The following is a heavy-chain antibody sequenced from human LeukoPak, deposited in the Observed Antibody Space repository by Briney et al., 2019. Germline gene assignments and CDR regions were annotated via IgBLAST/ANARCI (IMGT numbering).Heavy chain of an antibody. V-gene: IGHV4-34*01. J-gene: IGHJ6*03. CDR3: ARDAYSGVVVIYYYYYMDV. D-gene: IGHD2-21*01. CDR1: GGSFSGYY. Sequence: PSETLSLTCAVYGGSFSGYYWSWIRQPPGKGLEWIGEINHSGSTNYNPSLKSRVTISVDTSKNQFSLKLSSVTAADTAVYYCARDAYSGVVVIYYYYYMDVWGKGTTVTVSS. CDR2: INHSGST.